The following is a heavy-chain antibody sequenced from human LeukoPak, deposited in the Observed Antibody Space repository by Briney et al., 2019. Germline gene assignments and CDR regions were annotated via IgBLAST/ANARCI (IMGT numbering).Heavy chain of an antibody. V-gene: IGHV3-23*01. CDR3: AKDELLWFGELAGIPY. CDR1: GFTFSNYA. CDR2: ISGSDGST. D-gene: IGHD3-10*01. Sequence: GGSLRLSCTASGFTFSNYAMSWVRQAPGKGLEWVSTISGSDGSTYYADSVKGRFTISRDNSKNTLYLQMNSLGVEDTAIYYCAKDELLWFGELAGIPYWGQGTLVTVSS. J-gene: IGHJ4*02.